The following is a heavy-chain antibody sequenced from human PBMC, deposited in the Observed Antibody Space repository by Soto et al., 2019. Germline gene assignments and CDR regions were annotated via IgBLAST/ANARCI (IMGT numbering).Heavy chain of an antibody. CDR2: IIPIFGTA. V-gene: IGHV1-69*13. Sequence: SVKVSCKASGGTFSSYAISWVRQAPGQGLEWMGGIIPIFGTANYAQKFQGRVTITADESTSTAYMELSSLRSEDTAVYYCASRRYYDSSGYPYGMEFCGQGIMVSVSS. D-gene: IGHD3-22*01. CDR3: ASRRYYDSSGYPYGMEF. CDR1: GGTFSSYA. J-gene: IGHJ6*02.